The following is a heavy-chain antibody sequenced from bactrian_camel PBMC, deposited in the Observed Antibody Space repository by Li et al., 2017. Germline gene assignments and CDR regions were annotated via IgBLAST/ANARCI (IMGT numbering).Heavy chain of an antibody. CDR2: IDPGGRST. D-gene: IGHD5*01. J-gene: IGHJ4*01. CDR3: AADGADGWGYMYNY. V-gene: IGHV3S1*01. Sequence: VQLVESGGDLVQPGESLRLSCAASGFTGSNTFSNNWMHWVRQGPGKGLEWVSLIDPGGRSTYYADSVKGRFTISRDNAKNTLYLQMNSLKPEDTAVYYCAADGADGWGYMYNYWGQGTQVTVS. CDR1: GFTGSNTFSNNW.